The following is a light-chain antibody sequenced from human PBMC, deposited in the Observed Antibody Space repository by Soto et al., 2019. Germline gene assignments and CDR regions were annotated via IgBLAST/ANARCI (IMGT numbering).Light chain of an antibody. Sequence: EIMVTQSPATLSLSPVERATLYCRASQNINSDLAWYQQAPGQAPRLLLYGASTRATGIPARFSGGGSGTEFTLTISTLQSEDFAVYYCQQYNNWPPVTVGQGTRLEI. V-gene: IGKV3-15*01. CDR3: QQYNNWPPVT. J-gene: IGKJ5*01. CDR2: GAS. CDR1: QNINSD.